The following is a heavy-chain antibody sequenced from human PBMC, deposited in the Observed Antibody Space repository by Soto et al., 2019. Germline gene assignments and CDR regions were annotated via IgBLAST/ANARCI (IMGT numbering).Heavy chain of an antibody. V-gene: IGHV1-69*13. D-gene: IGHD3-16*01. CDR2: IIPIFGTA. J-gene: IGHJ5*02. CDR1: GGTFSSYA. Sequence: SVKVSCKASGGTFSSYAISWVRQAPGQGLEWMGGIIPIFGTANYAQKFQGRVTITADESTSTAYMELSSLRSEDTAVYYCARGEMGGGNWFDPWGQGTLVTVSS. CDR3: ARGEMGGGNWFDP.